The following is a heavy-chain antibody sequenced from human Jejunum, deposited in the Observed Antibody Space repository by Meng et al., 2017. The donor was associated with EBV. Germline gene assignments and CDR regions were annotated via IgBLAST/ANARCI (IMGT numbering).Heavy chain of an antibody. CDR2: INWDGRRT. J-gene: IGHJ4*02. D-gene: IGHD2-2*03. CDR1: GFTLEDYG. Sequence: EWQVGESWGGVVRPGGSLRLSCVASGFTLEDYGMNWVRQVPGKGLEWVATINWDGRRTGYADSVKGRFTISRDNAKNSLYLQMNSLRAEDTALYHCARDKRGAGYCHDYWGQGTLVTVSS. V-gene: IGHV3-20*01. CDR3: ARDKRGAGYCHDY.